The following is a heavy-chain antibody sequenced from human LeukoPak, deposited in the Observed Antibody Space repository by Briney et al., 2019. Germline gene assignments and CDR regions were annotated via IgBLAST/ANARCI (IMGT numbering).Heavy chain of an antibody. CDR1: GFTFSSYG. D-gene: IGHD3-10*01. J-gene: IGHJ5*02. CDR3: AKDQGNRGWFGELSQENWFDP. CDR2: IRYDGSNK. V-gene: IGHV3-30*02. Sequence: GGSLRLSCAASGFTFSSYGMHWVRQAPGKGLEWVAFIRYDGSNKYYADSVKGRFTISRDNSKNTLYLQMNSLRAEDTAVYYCAKDQGNRGWFGELSQENWFDPWGQGTLVTVSS.